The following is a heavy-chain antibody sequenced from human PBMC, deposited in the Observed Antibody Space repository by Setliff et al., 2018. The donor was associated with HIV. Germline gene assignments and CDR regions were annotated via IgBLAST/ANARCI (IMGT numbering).Heavy chain of an antibody. V-gene: IGHV4-4*08. CDR1: GGSMSTYY. CDR2: IYTSGST. Sequence: PSETLSLTCTVSGGSMSTYYWSWIRQPPGKGLEWIGYIYTSGSTNYNPSLRSRVTMSVDTSKNQFSLKLSSVTAADTAVYYCARWVRGVAYYFDYWGQGTLVTVSS. D-gene: IGHD3-10*01. CDR3: ARWVRGVAYYFDY. J-gene: IGHJ4*02.